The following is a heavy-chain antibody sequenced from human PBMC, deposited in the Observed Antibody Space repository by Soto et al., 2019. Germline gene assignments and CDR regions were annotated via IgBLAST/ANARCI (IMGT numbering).Heavy chain of an antibody. CDR3: ARGMSDYVWGSLDKYYFDY. CDR1: GGSISSGGYY. J-gene: IGHJ4*02. V-gene: IGHV4-31*03. CDR2: IYYSGST. D-gene: IGHD3-16*01. Sequence: SETLSLTCTVSGGSISSGGYYWSWIRQHPGKGLEWIGYIYYSGSTYYNPSLKSRVTISVDTSKNQFSLKLSSVTAADTAVYYCARGMSDYVWGSLDKYYFDYWGQGTLVTVS.